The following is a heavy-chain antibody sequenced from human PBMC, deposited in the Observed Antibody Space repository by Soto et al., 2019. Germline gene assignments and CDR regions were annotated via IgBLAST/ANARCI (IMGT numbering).Heavy chain of an antibody. V-gene: IGHV4-28*01. CDR2: IYYSGTT. CDR1: GYSISSNNW. CDR3: ARREIQGPIDY. D-gene: IGHD1-26*01. Sequence: QVQLQESGPGLVKPSDTLSLTCAVSGYSISSNNWWGWIRQPPGKGLELIGYIYYSGTTYYNPSLKSRVTMSVDTSKNQFSLQLTSVTAVDTAEYYCARREIQGPIDYWGQGTLVTVSS. J-gene: IGHJ4*02.